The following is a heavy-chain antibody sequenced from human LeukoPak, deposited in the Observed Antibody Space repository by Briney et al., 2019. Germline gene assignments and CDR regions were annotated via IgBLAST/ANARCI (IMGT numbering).Heavy chain of an antibody. CDR3: AKGQRGLRHQPHGRWFDP. V-gene: IGHV3-20*04. CDR2: INWNGGST. J-gene: IGHJ5*02. D-gene: IGHD2-2*01. Sequence: GGSLRLSCAASGFTFDDYGMSWVRQAPGKGLEWVSGINWNGGSTYYADSVKGRFTISRDNSKNTLYLQMNSLRAEDTAVYYCAKGQRGLRHQPHGRWFDPWGQGTLVTVSS. CDR1: GFTFDDYG.